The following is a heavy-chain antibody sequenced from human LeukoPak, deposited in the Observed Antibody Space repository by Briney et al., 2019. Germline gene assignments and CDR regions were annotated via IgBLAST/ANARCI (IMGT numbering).Heavy chain of an antibody. V-gene: IGHV4-4*02. Sequence: SETLSLTCAVSGGSISSSNWWSWVRPPPGKGLEWIGEIYHSGSTNYNPSLKSRVTISVDKSKNQFSLKLSSVTAADTAVYYCASSAVAGRAYFDYWGQGTLVTVSS. CDR2: IYHSGST. D-gene: IGHD6-19*01. CDR1: GGSISSSNW. J-gene: IGHJ4*02. CDR3: ASSAVAGRAYFDY.